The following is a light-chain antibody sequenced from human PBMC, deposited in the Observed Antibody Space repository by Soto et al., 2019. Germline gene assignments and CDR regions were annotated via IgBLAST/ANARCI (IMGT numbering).Light chain of an antibody. CDR3: HQSYNWPRVT. J-gene: IGKJ5*01. V-gene: IGKV1-27*01. CDR1: RDISNY. Sequence: DLQVTQSPSSLSPSLGDSVSITWRESRDISNYFAWYQQKTGQVPRLMVSGAYTLHSGVPSRFSGSGSGTDFTLTITSLEPEDFAVYFCHQSYNWPRVTFGQGTRLEIK. CDR2: GAY.